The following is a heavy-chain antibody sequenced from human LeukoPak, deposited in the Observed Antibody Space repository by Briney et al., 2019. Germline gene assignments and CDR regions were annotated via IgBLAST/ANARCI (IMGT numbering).Heavy chain of an antibody. CDR3: SRHRLDNYYYYGMDV. J-gene: IGHJ6*02. CDR1: GFTFSGSA. CDR2: IRGKAIRYAT. D-gene: IGHD2-2*03. Sequence: GESLKLSCAASGFTFSGSAMHWVRQASGKGLEWLGRIRGKAIRYATAYAASVKGRFTISRDDSTNTAYLQMDRLRPEDTAVYYCSRHRLDNYYYYGMDVWGQGTTVTVSS. V-gene: IGHV3-73*01.